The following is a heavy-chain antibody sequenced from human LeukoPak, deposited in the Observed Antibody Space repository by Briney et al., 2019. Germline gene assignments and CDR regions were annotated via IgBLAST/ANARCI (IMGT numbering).Heavy chain of an antibody. D-gene: IGHD2-8*01. CDR3: ARGASDCTNGVCLTDYYYYGMDV. CDR2: INHSGST. V-gene: IGHV4-34*01. CDR1: GGSFSGYY. J-gene: IGHJ6*02. Sequence: SETLSLTCAVYGGSFSGYYWSWIRQPPGKGLEWIGEINHSGSTNYNPSLKSRVTISVDTSKNQFSLKLRSVTAADTAVYYCARGASDCTNGVCLTDYYYYGMDVWGQGTTVTVSS.